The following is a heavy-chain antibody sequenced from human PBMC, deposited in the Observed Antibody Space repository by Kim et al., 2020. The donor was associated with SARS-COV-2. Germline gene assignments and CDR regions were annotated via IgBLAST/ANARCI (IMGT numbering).Heavy chain of an antibody. Sequence: SETLSLTCAVYGGSFSGYYWSWIRQPPGKGLEWIGEINHRGSTNYNPSLKSRVTISVDTSKNQFSLKLSSVTAADTAVYYCARGGGLQQLVLFFDYWGQGTLVTVSS. CDR1: GGSFSGYY. J-gene: IGHJ4*02. V-gene: IGHV4-34*01. CDR3: ARGGGLQQLVLFFDY. D-gene: IGHD6-13*01. CDR2: INHRGST.